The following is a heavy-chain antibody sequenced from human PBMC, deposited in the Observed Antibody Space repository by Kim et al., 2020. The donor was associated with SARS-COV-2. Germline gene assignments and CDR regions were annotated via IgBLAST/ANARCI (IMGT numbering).Heavy chain of an antibody. V-gene: IGHV3-9*01. D-gene: IGHD6-19*01. J-gene: IGHJ4*02. CDR3: ATLSGGYEPVDY. CDR2: ISWNSGSI. CDR1: GFTFDDYA. Sequence: GGSLRLSCAASGFTFDDYAMHWVRQAPGKGLEWVSGISWNSGSICYVDSVKGRFTISRDNAKNSLYLQMNSLRAEDTALYYCATLSGGYEPVDYWGQGTLDPVS.